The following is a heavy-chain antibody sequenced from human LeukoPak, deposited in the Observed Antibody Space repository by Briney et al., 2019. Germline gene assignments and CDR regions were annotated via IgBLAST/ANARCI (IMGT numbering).Heavy chain of an antibody. D-gene: IGHD3-22*01. J-gene: IGHJ4*02. Sequence: ASVKVSCKASGYTFTSYGISWVRQAPGQGLEWMGWISAYNGNTNYAQKLQGRVTMTTDTSTSTAYMELRSLRSDDTAVYYCARDLKGYDSSGYYYDQNSFDYWGQGTLATVSS. CDR2: ISAYNGNT. CDR1: GYTFTSYG. V-gene: IGHV1-18*01. CDR3: ARDLKGYDSSGYYYDQNSFDY.